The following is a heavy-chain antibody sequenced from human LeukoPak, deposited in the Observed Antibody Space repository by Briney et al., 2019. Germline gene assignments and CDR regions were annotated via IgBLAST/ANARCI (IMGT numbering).Heavy chain of an antibody. J-gene: IGHJ6*03. V-gene: IGHV5-51*01. Sequence: GESLKISCKGSGYSFTSYWIGWVRQMPGKGLEWMGIIYPGDSDTRYSPSFQGQVTISADKSISTAYLQWSSLKALDTAMYYCARTGIAARLNYYYYMDVWGKGTTVTVSS. D-gene: IGHD6-6*01. CDR3: ARTGIAARLNYYYYMDV. CDR1: GYSFTSYW. CDR2: IYPGDSDT.